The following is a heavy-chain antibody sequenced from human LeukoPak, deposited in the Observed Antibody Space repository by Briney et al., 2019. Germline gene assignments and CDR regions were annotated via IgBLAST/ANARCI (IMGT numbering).Heavy chain of an antibody. D-gene: IGHD3-16*01. J-gene: IGHJ3*02. CDR3: ARVVWGTNGAFDI. V-gene: IGHV3-23*01. CDR1: GFTFSTYA. Sequence: GGSLRLSCAASGFTFSTYAMSWVRQAPGKGLEWVSSISGSGDSTYYADSVKGRFAISRDNSKNTLYLQMNSLRAEDTAVYYCARVVWGTNGAFDIWGQGTMVTVSS. CDR2: ISGSGDST.